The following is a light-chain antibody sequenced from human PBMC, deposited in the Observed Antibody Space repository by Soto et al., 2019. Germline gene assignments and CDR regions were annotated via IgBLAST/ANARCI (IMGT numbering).Light chain of an antibody. Sequence: EIVLTQSPGTLSLSPGERATLSCRASQSVSSSYLAWYQQKPGQAPRLLIYGASTRATGIPDRFSGSGSGTNFILTIIRLEHEDVAVNYCQQYGSSPRTFGQGTKVEIK. CDR1: QSVSSSY. J-gene: IGKJ1*01. V-gene: IGKV3-20*01. CDR2: GAS. CDR3: QQYGSSPRT.